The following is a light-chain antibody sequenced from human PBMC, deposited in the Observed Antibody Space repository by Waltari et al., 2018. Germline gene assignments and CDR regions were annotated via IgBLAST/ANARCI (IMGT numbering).Light chain of an antibody. CDR3: ATWDDSLNGPV. Sequence: QSVLTQPPAASETPGQRVTISCSGSNSNIGRNTVNWYQQLPGTAPQLIVYNNFQWPSGVPDRYSASKSGTSASLAILGVRPEDEADYYCATWDDSLNGPVFGGGTKLTVL. CDR1: NSNIGRNT. V-gene: IGLV1-44*01. J-gene: IGLJ2*01. CDR2: NNF.